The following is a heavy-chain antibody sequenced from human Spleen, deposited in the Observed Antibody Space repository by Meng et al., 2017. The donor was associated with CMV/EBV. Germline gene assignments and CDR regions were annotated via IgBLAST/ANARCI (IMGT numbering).Heavy chain of an antibody. Sequence: SYDINWVRQATGQGLEWMGWMNPNSGNTGYAQKFQGRVTITRNTSISTAYMELSSLRSEDTAVYYCARVRRAYYDFWSGSRSNWFDPWGQGTLVTVSS. CDR2: MNPNSGNT. J-gene: IGHJ5*02. D-gene: IGHD3-3*01. CDR3: ARVRRAYYDFWSGSRSNWFDP. CDR1: SYD. V-gene: IGHV1-8*03.